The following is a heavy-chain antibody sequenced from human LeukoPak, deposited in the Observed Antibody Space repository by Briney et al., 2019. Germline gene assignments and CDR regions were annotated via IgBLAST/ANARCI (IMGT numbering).Heavy chain of an antibody. Sequence: SETLSLTCAVYGGSYSGYYWSWIRQPPGKGLEWIGEINHSGSTNYIPSLKSRVTISVDTSKSQFSLKLSSVTAADTAVYYCARDSYGDTSLDYWGQGTLVTVSS. CDR2: INHSGST. CDR3: ARDSYGDTSLDY. J-gene: IGHJ4*02. CDR1: GGSYSGYY. D-gene: IGHD4-17*01. V-gene: IGHV4-34*01.